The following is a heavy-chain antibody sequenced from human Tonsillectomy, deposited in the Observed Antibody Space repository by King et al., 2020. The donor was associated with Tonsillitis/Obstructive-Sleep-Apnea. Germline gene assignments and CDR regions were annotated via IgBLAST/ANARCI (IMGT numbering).Heavy chain of an antibody. CDR1: GGSFSGYY. CDR2: INHSGST. V-gene: IGHV4-34*01. Sequence: VQLQQWGAGLLKPSETLSITCAVYGGSFSGYYWSWIRQPPGKGLEWIGEINHSGSTNYNPSLKSRVTISVDTSKNQFSLKLSSVTAAYTAVYYCARSYLSSPLYQWFDPWGQGTLVTVSS. CDR3: ARSYLSSPLYQWFDP. J-gene: IGHJ5*02. D-gene: IGHD2-8*01.